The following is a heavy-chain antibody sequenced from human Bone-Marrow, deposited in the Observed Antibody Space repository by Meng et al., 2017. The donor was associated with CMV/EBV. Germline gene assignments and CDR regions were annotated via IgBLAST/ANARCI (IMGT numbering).Heavy chain of an antibody. J-gene: IGHJ4*02. Sequence: GGSLRLSCAASGITFSSYGMHWVRQAPGKGLEWVAFIRYDGSNKYYADSVKGRFTISRDNSKNTLYLQMNSLRAEDTAVYYCARLTGTMAWTFDYWGQGTLVTGSS. CDR2: IRYDGSNK. V-gene: IGHV3-30*02. CDR3: ARLTGTMAWTFDY. D-gene: IGHD7-27*01. CDR1: GITFSSYG.